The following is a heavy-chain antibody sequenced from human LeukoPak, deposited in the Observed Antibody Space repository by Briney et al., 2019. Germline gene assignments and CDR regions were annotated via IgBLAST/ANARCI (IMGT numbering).Heavy chain of an antibody. V-gene: IGHV3-7*01. CDR1: GFTFSSDW. Sequence: GGSLRLSCAASGFTFSSDWMSWGRQAPGKGLEWVAKINQDGNERYYADSVKGRFTISRDNAKNSLSLEMNSLRAEDTAVYYCARDRWDLDYWGQGTLVTVSS. CDR3: ARDRWDLDY. J-gene: IGHJ4*02. CDR2: INQDGNER. D-gene: IGHD1-26*01.